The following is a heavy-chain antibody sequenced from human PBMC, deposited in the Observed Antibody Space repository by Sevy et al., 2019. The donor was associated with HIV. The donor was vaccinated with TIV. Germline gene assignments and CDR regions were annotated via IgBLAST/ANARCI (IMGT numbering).Heavy chain of an antibody. Sequence: SETLSLTCTISGGSISSSSYDWGWIRQPPGKGLEWIGSKFYSGSTYYNPSLKSRFIISVDMSKNHFTVKLSSVTAADTAVYYCARQGGIVDRAFDYWGQGTLVTVSS. CDR1: GGSISSSSYD. CDR3: ARQGGIVDRAFDY. J-gene: IGHJ4*02. D-gene: IGHD2-15*01. V-gene: IGHV4-39*01. CDR2: KFYSGST.